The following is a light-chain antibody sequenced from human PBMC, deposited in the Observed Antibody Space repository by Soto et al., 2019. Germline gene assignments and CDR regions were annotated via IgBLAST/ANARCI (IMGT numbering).Light chain of an antibody. CDR2: EDK. J-gene: IGLJ1*01. V-gene: IGLV6-57*01. CDR1: SGSIAINF. CDR3: QSYDSNSYV. Sequence: NFMLTQPHSVSESPGKTVTISCTRSSGSIAINFVQWYRQRPGRSPTTVIYEDKERPSGVPDRFSGSIDSSSNSASLTISGLKTEDEADYYCQSYDSNSYVFGTGTKVTVL.